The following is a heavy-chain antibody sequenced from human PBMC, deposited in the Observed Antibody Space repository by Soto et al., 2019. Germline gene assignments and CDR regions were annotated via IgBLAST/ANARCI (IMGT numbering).Heavy chain of an antibody. J-gene: IGHJ6*02. CDR1: GYTCSGYS. D-gene: IGHD2-21*01. V-gene: IGHV1-18*04. CDR3: ARDVFCGGAPACPDMDV. Sequence: ASVKVSCKASGYTCSGYSITWVRQAPGQGLEWMGRISGYNGNTNYARALRGRLTLTTDPSTSTAYMALRSLTSDDTAVYYCARDVFCGGAPACPDMDVWGQGTTVTVSS. CDR2: ISGYNGNT.